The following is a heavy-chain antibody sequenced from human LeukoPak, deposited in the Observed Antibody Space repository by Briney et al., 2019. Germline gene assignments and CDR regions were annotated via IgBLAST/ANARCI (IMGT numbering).Heavy chain of an antibody. CDR3: ARDRSTTVTN. CDR2: ISYDGSNK. CDR1: GFTFSSYA. Sequence: GRSLRLSCAASGFTFSSYAMHWVRQAPGKGLEWVAVISYDGSNKYYADSVKGRFTISRDNSKNTLYLQMNSLRAEDTAVYYCARDRSTTVTNWGQGTLVTVSS. D-gene: IGHD4-17*01. V-gene: IGHV3-30-3*01. J-gene: IGHJ4*02.